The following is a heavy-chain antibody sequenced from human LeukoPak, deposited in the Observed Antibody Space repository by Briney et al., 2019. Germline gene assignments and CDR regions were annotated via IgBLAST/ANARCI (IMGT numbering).Heavy chain of an antibody. CDR3: AKDTGITPSGISGFFDF. Sequence: GGSLRLSCAASGFSFDDYAMHWVRQAPGKVLEGVSLISGDGDSTYYADSVKGRFTISRDNSKDSLYLQMNSLRTEDTALYYCAKDTGITPSGISGFFDFWGQGTLVTVSS. D-gene: IGHD6-13*01. CDR1: GFSFDDYA. CDR2: ISGDGDST. J-gene: IGHJ4*02. V-gene: IGHV3-43*02.